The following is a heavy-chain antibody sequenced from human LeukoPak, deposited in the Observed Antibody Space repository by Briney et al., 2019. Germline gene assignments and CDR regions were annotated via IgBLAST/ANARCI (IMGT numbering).Heavy chain of an antibody. D-gene: IGHD1-26*01. CDR3: ARDQGSVGATTGCFDY. CDR2: INPSGGST. J-gene: IGHJ4*02. V-gene: IGHV1-46*01. Sequence: GASVKVSCKASGYTFTGYYMHWVRQAPGQGLEWMGIINPSGGSTSYAQKFQGRVTMTRDTSTSTVYMELSSLRSEDTAVYYCARDQGSVGATTGCFDYWGQGTLVTVSS. CDR1: GYTFTGYY.